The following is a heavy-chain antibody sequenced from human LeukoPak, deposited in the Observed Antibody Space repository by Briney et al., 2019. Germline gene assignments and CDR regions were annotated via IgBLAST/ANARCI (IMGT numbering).Heavy chain of an antibody. Sequence: GVSLRLSCAASGFTFSNYVMIWVRQAPGKGLEWVSIIGTSGGDIHYADPVKGRFSISRDNSKNTLSLQMNSLRVDDTAVYYCARDPNWGSGYWGQGTLVTVSS. J-gene: IGHJ4*02. CDR2: IGTSGGDI. D-gene: IGHD7-27*01. V-gene: IGHV3-23*01. CDR3: ARDPNWGSGY. CDR1: GFTFSNYV.